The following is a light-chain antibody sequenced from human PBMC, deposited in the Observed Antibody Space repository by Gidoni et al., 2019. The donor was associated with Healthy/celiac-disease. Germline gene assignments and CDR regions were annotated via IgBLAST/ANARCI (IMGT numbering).Light chain of an antibody. CDR2: KDS. V-gene: IGLV3-25*03. CDR1: ALPKQY. Sequence: SYELTPPPSVSVSPGQTARITCSGDALPKQYAYWYQQKPGQAPVLVIYKDSERPSGIPERFSGSSSGTTGTLTISGVQAEDEADYYCQSADSSGTYRVFGGGTKLTVL. CDR3: QSADSSGTYRV. J-gene: IGLJ3*02.